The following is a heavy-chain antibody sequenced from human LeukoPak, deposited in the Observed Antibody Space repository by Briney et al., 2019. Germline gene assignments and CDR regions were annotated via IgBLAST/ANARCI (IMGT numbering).Heavy chain of an antibody. D-gene: IGHD2-15*01. CDR2: INHSGST. CDR1: GGSFSGYY. CDR3: ARHERDIVVVVAATSYFDY. Sequence: SETLSPTCAVYGGSFSGYYWSWIRQPPGKGLEWIGEINHSGSTNYNPSLKSRVTISVDTSKNQFSLKLSSVTAADTAVYYCARHERDIVVVVAATSYFDYWGQGTLVTVSS. J-gene: IGHJ4*02. V-gene: IGHV4-34*01.